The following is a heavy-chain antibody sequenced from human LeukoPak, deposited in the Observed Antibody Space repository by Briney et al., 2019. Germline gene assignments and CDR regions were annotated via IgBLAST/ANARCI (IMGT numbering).Heavy chain of an antibody. CDR2: ISYDGSNK. D-gene: IGHD3-22*01. V-gene: IGHV3-30*18. CDR1: GFTFSSYG. J-gene: IGHJ6*02. Sequence: GGSLRLSCAASGFTFSSYGMHWVRQAPGKGLEWVAVISYDGSNKYYADSVKGRFTISRDNSKNTLYLQMNSLRAEDTAVYYCAKEDVAYYDRNYYYGMDVWGQGTTVTVSS. CDR3: AKEDVAYYDRNYYYGMDV.